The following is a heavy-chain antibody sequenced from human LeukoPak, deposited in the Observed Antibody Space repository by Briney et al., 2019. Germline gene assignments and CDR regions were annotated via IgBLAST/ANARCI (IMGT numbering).Heavy chain of an antibody. J-gene: IGHJ1*01. CDR2: IYSSGTT. CDR1: GGSISSRSYY. CDR3: VQNTPGTIEH. Sequence: PSETLSLTCSVSGGSISSRSYYWGWIRQPPGKGLECVGNIYSSGTTYYNPSLKSRVTISIDTSKSQFSLRLSSVTAADTAMYYCVQNTPGTIEHWGQGTLVTVSS. D-gene: IGHD1-7*01. V-gene: IGHV4-39*01.